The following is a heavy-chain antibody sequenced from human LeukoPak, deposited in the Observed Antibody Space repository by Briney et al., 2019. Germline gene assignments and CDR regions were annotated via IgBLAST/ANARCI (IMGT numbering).Heavy chain of an antibody. CDR3: ARDQHRLDDFWGGYPPTPFDY. D-gene: IGHD3-3*01. CDR2: IRAYNGNT. CDR1: VYTFTSYG. V-gene: IGHV1-18*01. J-gene: IGHJ4*02. Sequence: ASVKLSCTASVYTFTSYGISWERQAPGQGLEWMGWIRAYNGNTNYAQKLQGRVTMTTDTSTSPAYMELRSLRSDDTAVYYCARDQHRLDDFWGGYPPTPFDYWGQGTLVTVSS.